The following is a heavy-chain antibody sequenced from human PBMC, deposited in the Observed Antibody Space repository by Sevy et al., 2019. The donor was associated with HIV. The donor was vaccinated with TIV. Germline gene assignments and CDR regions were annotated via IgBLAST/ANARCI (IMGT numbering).Heavy chain of an antibody. Sequence: ASVKVSCKASGYTFTSYAINWVRQATGQGLEWMGWMNPNSGKIDYAQKFQGRVTMTRNTSKNTAYMELSSLRSEDTAVYYWAGYDEDSYGEENAFSNGMDVWGQGTTVTVSS. J-gene: IGHJ6*02. V-gene: IGHV1-8*01. CDR3: AGYDEDSYGEENAFSNGMDV. D-gene: IGHD5-18*01. CDR2: MNPNSGKI. CDR1: GYTFTSYA.